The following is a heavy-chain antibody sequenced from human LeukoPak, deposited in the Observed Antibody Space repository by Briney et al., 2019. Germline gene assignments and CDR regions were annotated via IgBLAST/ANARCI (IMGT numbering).Heavy chain of an antibody. CDR3: ASASVYAVDAFDI. CDR2: ISGSGGST. V-gene: IGHV3-23*01. J-gene: IGHJ3*02. D-gene: IGHD3-16*01. Sequence: GGSLRLSCAASGFTFSSYAMSWVRQAPGKGLEWVSAISGSGGSTYYADSVKGRFTISRDNSKNTLYLQMNSLRAEDTAVYYCASASVYAVDAFDIWGQGTMVTVSS. CDR1: GFTFSSYA.